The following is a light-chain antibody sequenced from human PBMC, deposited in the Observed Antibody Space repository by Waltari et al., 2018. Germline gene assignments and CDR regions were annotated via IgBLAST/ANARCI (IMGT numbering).Light chain of an antibody. CDR3: TSYTISTTWV. Sequence: QSALTQPASVPGSPGQSLTLSCTATRSDIGSYNHVPWYQQYPGRAPKLMIYAGKNRPSGVSNRFSGSKSDNTASLTISGLQAEDEAHYYCTSYTISTTWVFGGGTKLTVL. V-gene: IGLV2-14*01. CDR2: AGK. CDR1: RSDIGSYNH. J-gene: IGLJ3*02.